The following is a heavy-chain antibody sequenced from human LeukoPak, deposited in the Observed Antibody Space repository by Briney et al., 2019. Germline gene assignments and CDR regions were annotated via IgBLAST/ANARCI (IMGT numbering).Heavy chain of an antibody. J-gene: IGHJ6*02. CDR1: GFTFSSYE. CDR2: ISSSGSTI. CDR3: ARVGIAVAGTGKYYYYYGMDV. V-gene: IGHV3-48*03. Sequence: GGSLRLSRAASGFTFSSYEMNWVRQAPGKGLEWVSYISSSGSTIYYADSVKGRFTISRDNAKNSLYLQMNSLRAEDTAVYYCARVGIAVAGTGKYYYYYGMDVWGQGTTVTVSS. D-gene: IGHD6-19*01.